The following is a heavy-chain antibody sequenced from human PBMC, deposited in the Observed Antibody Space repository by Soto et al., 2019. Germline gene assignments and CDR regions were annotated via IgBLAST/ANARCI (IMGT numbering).Heavy chain of an antibody. V-gene: IGHV5-51*01. D-gene: IGHD6-6*01. CDR3: ARGPDSSSFTSYCYGMDV. CDR2: IYPGDSDT. Sequence: GESLKISCKGSGYSFTSYLIGWVRQIPGKGLEWMGIIYPGDSDTRYSPSFQGQVTISADKSISTAYLQRSSLKASDTAMYYCARGPDSSSFTSYCYGMDVWGQGTPVTVSS. CDR1: GYSFTSYL. J-gene: IGHJ6*02.